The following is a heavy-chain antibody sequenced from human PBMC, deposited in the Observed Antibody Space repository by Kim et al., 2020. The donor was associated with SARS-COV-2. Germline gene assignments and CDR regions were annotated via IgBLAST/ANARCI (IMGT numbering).Heavy chain of an antibody. CDR3: NRDEYCSSTSCPPDY. J-gene: IGHJ4*02. Sequence: GGSLRLSCTASGFTFGDYAMSWVRQAPGKGLEWVGFIRSKAYGGTTEYAASVKGRFTIARDDSKSIAYLQMNSLKTEDTAVYYCNRDEYCSSTSCPPDYWGQGTLVTVSS. V-gene: IGHV3-49*04. CDR1: GFTFGDYA. D-gene: IGHD2-2*01. CDR2: IRSKAYGGTT.